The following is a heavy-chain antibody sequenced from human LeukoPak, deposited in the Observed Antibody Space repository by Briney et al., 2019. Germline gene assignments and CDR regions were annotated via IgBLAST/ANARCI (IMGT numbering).Heavy chain of an antibody. Sequence: ASVKVSCKASGYTFTSYDINWVRQATGQGLEWMGWMNPNSGNTGYAQKFQGRVTMTRNTSISTAYMELSSLRSEDTAVYYCARARLHRESLDHWGQGTLVTVSS. D-gene: IGHD4-11*01. V-gene: IGHV1-8*01. CDR3: ARARLHRESLDH. J-gene: IGHJ4*02. CDR2: MNPNSGNT. CDR1: GYTFTSYD.